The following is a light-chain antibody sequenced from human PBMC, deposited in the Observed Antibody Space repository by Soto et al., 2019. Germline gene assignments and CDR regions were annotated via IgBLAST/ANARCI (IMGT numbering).Light chain of an antibody. CDR2: GTS. V-gene: IGKV3-15*01. J-gene: IGKJ1*01. Sequence: EIVMTQSPATLSLSPGERATLSCRASQSVNSNLAWYQQKAAQAPRLLIYGTSTRATGIPARFSGSGSGTDFTLTISSLQFEDFAVYYCQQYNNWPRTFGQGTK. CDR3: QQYNNWPRT. CDR1: QSVNSN.